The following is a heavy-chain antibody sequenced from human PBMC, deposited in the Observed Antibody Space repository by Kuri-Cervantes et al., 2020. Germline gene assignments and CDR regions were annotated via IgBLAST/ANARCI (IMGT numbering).Heavy chain of an antibody. CDR2: HYDSGST. CDR3: ASPWGGSYFYPV. J-gene: IGHJ6*02. CDR1: GGSPSGTNYY. Sequence: SETLSLTCTVSGGSPSGTNYYWGWIRQPPGKGLEWIGSHYDSGSTYYNPSLKSRVTISVDTSKNQFSLKLSSVTAADTAVYYCASPWGGSYFYPVWGQGTTVTVSS. V-gene: IGHV4-39*01. D-gene: IGHD3-10*01.